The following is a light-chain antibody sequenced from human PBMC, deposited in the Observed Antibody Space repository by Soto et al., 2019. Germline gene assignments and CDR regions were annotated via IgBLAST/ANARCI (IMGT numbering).Light chain of an antibody. Sequence: DIELTQSPCTLSASPGERATISCRASQSISSSYFSWQQQTPGAAPKLIIYGASSRPTGFPDRFSGSGSGTDFTLTISRLEPDDFAVYYCQQYDSSPRTLGQGTKVEIK. CDR1: QSISSSY. J-gene: IGKJ1*01. V-gene: IGKV3-20*01. CDR3: QQYDSSPRT. CDR2: GAS.